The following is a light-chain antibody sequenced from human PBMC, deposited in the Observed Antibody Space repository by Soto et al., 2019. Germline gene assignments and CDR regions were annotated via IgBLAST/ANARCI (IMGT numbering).Light chain of an antibody. CDR2: GAS. V-gene: IGKV3-20*01. J-gene: IGKJ1*01. CDR1: QSVSSSY. Sequence: DIVMTQSPSTLSVSPGERAPLSCRASQSVSSSYLAWYQQKPGQAPRLLIYGASNRATGIPDRFSGSGSGTDFTLTISRLEPEDFAVYYCQQYGSSGTFGQGTKVDIK. CDR3: QQYGSSGT.